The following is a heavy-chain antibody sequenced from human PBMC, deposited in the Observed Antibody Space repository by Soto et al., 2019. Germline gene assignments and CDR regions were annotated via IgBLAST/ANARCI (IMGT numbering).Heavy chain of an antibody. CDR3: ARERANRLDP. J-gene: IGHJ5*02. CDR2: MNPNSGNT. Sequence: QVQLVQSGAEVQKPGASVKVSCKASGYTFTSYDINWVRQATGQGLEWMGWMNPNSGNTGYAQKLQGRVTMTRNTSLSTAFLELSSLRSDYTAVYYCARERANRLDPWGQGTLVTVSS. V-gene: IGHV1-8*01. CDR1: GYTFTSYD.